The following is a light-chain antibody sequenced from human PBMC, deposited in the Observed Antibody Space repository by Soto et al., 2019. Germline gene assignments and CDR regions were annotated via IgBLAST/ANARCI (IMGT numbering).Light chain of an antibody. J-gene: IGKJ1*01. CDR1: QSVSTN. CDR3: QQYNNWPPWT. Sequence: EIVLTQSPGTLSLSPGERASLSCRASQSVSTNLAWYQQKPGQAPRLLIYGASTRATGIPTRFSGGGSGTEFTLTVSSLQSEDFAVYYCQQYNNWPPWTFGQGTKVDIK. V-gene: IGKV3-15*01. CDR2: GAS.